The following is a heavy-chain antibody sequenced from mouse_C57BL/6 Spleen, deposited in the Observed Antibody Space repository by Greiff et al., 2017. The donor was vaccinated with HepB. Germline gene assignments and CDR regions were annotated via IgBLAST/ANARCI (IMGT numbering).Heavy chain of an antibody. CDR2: IYPGDGDT. J-gene: IGHJ3*01. D-gene: IGHD2-4*01. Sequence: QVQLQQSGPELVKPGASVKISCKASGYAFSSSWMNWVKQRPGKGLEWIGRIYPGDGDTNYNGKFKGKATLTADKSSSTAYMQLSSLTSEDSAVYFCAGFYYDYGVWFAYWGQGTLVTVSA. CDR3: AGFYYDYGVWFAY. CDR1: GYAFSSSW. V-gene: IGHV1-82*01.